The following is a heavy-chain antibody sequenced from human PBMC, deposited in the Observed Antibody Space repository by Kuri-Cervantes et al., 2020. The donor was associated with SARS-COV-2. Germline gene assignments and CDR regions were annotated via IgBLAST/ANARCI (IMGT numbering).Heavy chain of an antibody. V-gene: IGHV4-4*07. Sequence: SETLSLTCTVSGGSISSYYWSWIRQPAGKGLEWIGRIYTSGSTNYNPSLKSRVTMSVDTSKNQFSLKLSSVTAADTAVYYCASRYSKTKRDAFDIWGQGTMVTVSS. CDR2: IYTSGST. CDR1: GGSISSYY. J-gene: IGHJ3*02. D-gene: IGHD6-13*01. CDR3: ASRYSKTKRDAFDI.